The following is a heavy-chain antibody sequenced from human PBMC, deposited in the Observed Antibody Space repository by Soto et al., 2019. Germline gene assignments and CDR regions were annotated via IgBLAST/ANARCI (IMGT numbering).Heavy chain of an antibody. CDR3: ATAGYCSSTSCANWFDP. CDR1: GYTRTELS. V-gene: IGHV1-24*01. CDR2: FDPEDGET. Sequence: ASVKVSCKVSGYTRTELSMHWVLQAPGKGLEWMGGFDPEDGETIYAQKFQGRVTMTEDTSTDTAYMELSSLRSEDTAVYYCATAGYCSSTSCANWFDPWGQGTLVTVSS. D-gene: IGHD2-2*01. J-gene: IGHJ5*02.